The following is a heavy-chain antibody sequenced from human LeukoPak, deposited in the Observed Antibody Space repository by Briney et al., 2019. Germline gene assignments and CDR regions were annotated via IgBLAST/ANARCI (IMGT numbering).Heavy chain of an antibody. CDR3: ARQSVYGDSYYYYGMEV. J-gene: IGHJ6*02. D-gene: IGHD4-17*01. CDR2: IYPGDSDT. V-gene: IGHV5-51*01. CDR1: GYSFTSYW. Sequence: GESLKISCKGSGYSFTSYWIGWVRPMPGKGLEWMGIIYPGDSDTRYSPSFQGQVTISADKSISTAYLQWSSLKASDTAMYYCARQSVYGDSYYYYGMEVWGQGTTVTVSS.